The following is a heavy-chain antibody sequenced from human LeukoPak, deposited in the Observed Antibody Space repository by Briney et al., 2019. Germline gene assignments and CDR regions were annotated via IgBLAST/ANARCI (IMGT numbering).Heavy chain of an antibody. V-gene: IGHV4-30-4*01. Sequence: SETLSLTCTVSGGSISSGDYYWSWIRQPPGKGLEWIGYIYYSGSTYYNPSLKSRVTISVDTSKNQFSLKLSSVTAADTAVYYCARDLSRGSSRGAFDIWGQGTMVTVSS. CDR3: ARDLSRGSSRGAFDI. D-gene: IGHD1-26*01. CDR1: GGSISSGDYY. J-gene: IGHJ3*02. CDR2: IYYSGST.